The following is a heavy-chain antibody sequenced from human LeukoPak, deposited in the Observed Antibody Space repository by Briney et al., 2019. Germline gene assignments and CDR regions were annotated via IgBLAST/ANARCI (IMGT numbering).Heavy chain of an antibody. D-gene: IGHD2-2*02. V-gene: IGHV1-69*06. Sequence: ASVKVSCKASGGTFSNYAISWVRQAPGRGLEWMGGIIPILDTTNHAQKFQGRVTITADKSTSTAYMELSSLRSEDTAVYYCARWRHTLARRWFDPWGQGTLVTVSS. J-gene: IGHJ5*02. CDR3: ARWRHTLARRWFDP. CDR1: GGTFSNYA. CDR2: IIPILDTT.